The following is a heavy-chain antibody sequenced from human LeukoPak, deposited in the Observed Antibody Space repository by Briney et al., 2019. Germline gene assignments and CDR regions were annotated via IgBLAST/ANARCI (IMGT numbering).Heavy chain of an antibody. J-gene: IGHJ4*02. D-gene: IGHD6-6*01. Sequence: ASVKVSCKASGYTFTSYFMHWLRQAPGQGLEWMGIINPSGGSTSYAQKFQGRVTMTRDTSTSTVYMELSSLRSEDTAVYYCARASIAARYRFDYWGQGTLVIVSS. CDR3: ARASIAARYRFDY. CDR1: GYTFTSYF. CDR2: INPSGGST. V-gene: IGHV1-46*01.